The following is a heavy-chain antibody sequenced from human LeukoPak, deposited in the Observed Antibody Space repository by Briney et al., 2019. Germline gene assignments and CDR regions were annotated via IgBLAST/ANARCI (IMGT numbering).Heavy chain of an antibody. CDR2: LYSDGNT. CDR1: GFTVITND. CDR3: ARGVEPLAANTWAY. D-gene: IGHD1-14*01. J-gene: IGHJ4*02. V-gene: IGHV3-53*01. Sequence: PGGSLRLSCAASGFTVITNDMTWVRQAPGKGLEWVSVLYSDGNTTYADSVQGRFTMSRDNSKNTLYLEMNSLSPDGTVVYYCARGVEPLAANTWAYWGQGTLVTVSS.